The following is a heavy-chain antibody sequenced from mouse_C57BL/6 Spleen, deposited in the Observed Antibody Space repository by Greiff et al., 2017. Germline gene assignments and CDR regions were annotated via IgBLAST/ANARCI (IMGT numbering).Heavy chain of an antibody. CDR1: GYTFTSYG. D-gene: IGHD3-2*02. J-gene: IGHJ3*01. CDR2: IYPRSGNT. V-gene: IGHV1-81*01. CDR3: ARVVDSSGRGFAY. Sequence: QVQLQQSGAELARPGASVKLSCKASGYTFTSYGISWVKQRTGQGLEWIGEIYPRSGNTYYNEKFKGKATLTADKSSSTAYMELHSLTSDDSAVYFCARVVDSSGRGFAYWGQGTLVTVSA.